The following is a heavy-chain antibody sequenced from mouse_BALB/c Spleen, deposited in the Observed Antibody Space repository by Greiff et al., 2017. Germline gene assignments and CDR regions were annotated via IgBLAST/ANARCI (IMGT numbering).Heavy chain of an antibody. CDR1: GFTFSSFG. CDR2: ISSGSSTI. V-gene: IGHV5-17*02. D-gene: IGHD2-14*01. Sequence: DVHLVESGGGLVQPGGSRKLSCAASGFTFSSFGMHWVRQAPEKGLEWVAYISSGSSTIYYADTVKGRFTISRDNPKNTLFLQMTSLRSEDTAMYYCTRFEVRRVDYWGQGTSVTVSS. J-gene: IGHJ4*01. CDR3: TRFEVRRVDY.